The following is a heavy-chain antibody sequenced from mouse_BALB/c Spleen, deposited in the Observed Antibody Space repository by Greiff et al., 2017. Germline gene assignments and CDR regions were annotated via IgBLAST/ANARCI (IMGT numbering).Heavy chain of an antibody. CDR3: ARSNYGSSGDY. CDR2: ISSGSSTI. Sequence: EVKLVESGGGLVQPGGSRKLSCAASGFTFSSFGMHWVRQAPEKGLEWVAYISSGSSTIYYADTVKGRFTISRDNPKNTLFLQMTSLRSEDTAMYYCARSNYGSSGDYWGQGTTLTVSS. CDR1: GFTFSSFG. D-gene: IGHD1-1*01. V-gene: IGHV5-17*02. J-gene: IGHJ2*01.